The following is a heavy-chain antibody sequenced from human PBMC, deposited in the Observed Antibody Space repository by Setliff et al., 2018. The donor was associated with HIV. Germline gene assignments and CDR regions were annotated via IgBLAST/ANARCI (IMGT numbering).Heavy chain of an antibody. CDR1: GCTFTNYY. CDR2: INPSGGKT. Sequence: ASVKVSCKASGCTFTNYYIHWVRQAPGQGLEWMGLINPSGGKTSYAKKFQGRLTMTRDTSRSTVYMELSSLRSEDTAMYYCARCYYDSSGPTDAFDIWGQGTVVTVSS. V-gene: IGHV1-46*01. CDR3: ARCYYDSSGPTDAFDI. J-gene: IGHJ3*02. D-gene: IGHD3-22*01.